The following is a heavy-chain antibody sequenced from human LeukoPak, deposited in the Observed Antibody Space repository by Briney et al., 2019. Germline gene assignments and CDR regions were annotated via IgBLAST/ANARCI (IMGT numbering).Heavy chain of an antibody. CDR2: IIPIFGTA. J-gene: IGHJ4*02. D-gene: IGHD3-10*01. V-gene: IGHV1-69*06. CDR1: GGTFSSYA. CDR3: ARDEYYYDSGSYYNPFDY. Sequence: GSSVKVSCKASGGTFSSYAISWVRQAPGQGLEWMGGIIPIFGTANYAQKFQGRVTITADKSTSTAYMELSSLRSEDTAVYYCARDEYYYDSGSYYNPFDYWGQGTLVTVSS.